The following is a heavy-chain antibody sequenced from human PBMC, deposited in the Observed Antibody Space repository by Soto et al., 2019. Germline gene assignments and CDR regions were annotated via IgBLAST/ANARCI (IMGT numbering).Heavy chain of an antibody. Sequence: QVQLVESGGGVVQPGRSLRLSCAASGFTFSSYAMHWVRQAPGKGLEWVAVISYDGSNKYYADSVKGRFTISRDNSKNTLYLQMNSLRAEDTAVYYCARDGEVRGVIYYYYGMDVWGQGTTVTVSS. V-gene: IGHV3-30-3*01. CDR1: GFTFSSYA. J-gene: IGHJ6*02. D-gene: IGHD3-10*01. CDR2: ISYDGSNK. CDR3: ARDGEVRGVIYYYYGMDV.